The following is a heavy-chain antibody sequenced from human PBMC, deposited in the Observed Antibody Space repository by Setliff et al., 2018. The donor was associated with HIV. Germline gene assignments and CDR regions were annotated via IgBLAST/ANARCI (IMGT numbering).Heavy chain of an antibody. CDR2: FDPEDGET. Sequence: ASVKVSCKVSGFTLREVSMHWVRQAPGKGLEWMGYFDPEDGETVYAQKFQGRVTMTEDTSTNTAYMELSGLRSGDTAVYYCAIDMVGGWLRPMPDFWGQGTLVTVSS. CDR1: GFTLREVS. V-gene: IGHV1-24*01. J-gene: IGHJ4*02. CDR3: AIDMVGGWLRPMPDF. D-gene: IGHD2-2*01.